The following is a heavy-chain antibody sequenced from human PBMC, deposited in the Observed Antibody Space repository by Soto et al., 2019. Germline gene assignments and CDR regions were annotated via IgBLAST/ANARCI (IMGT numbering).Heavy chain of an antibody. Sequence: LRLSCSASGFTFRSFTMNLVRQAPFKGLEWVSTISINSAYIYYTDALRGRFTISRDNAKNSLHLQMNSLRAEDTAVYYCTRDAARDSSARGWFDPWGPGTLVTVSS. D-gene: IGHD6-13*01. V-gene: IGHV3-21*01. CDR2: ISINSAYI. CDR3: TRDAARDSSARGWFDP. CDR1: GFTFRSFT. J-gene: IGHJ5*02.